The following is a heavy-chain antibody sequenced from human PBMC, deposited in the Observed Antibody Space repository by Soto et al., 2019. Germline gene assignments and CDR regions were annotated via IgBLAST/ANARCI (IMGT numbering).Heavy chain of an antibody. Sequence: QVQLVQSGAEVKKPGSSVKVSCKASGGTFSSYAISWVRQAPGQGLEWMGGIIPIFGTANYAQKCQGRFTITADQSRSTAYMDLSSLRSEDTAVYYCAIDRIYGDLHFNAFDIWCQGTMVTVSS. V-gene: IGHV1-69*01. D-gene: IGHD4-17*01. J-gene: IGHJ3*02. CDR2: IIPIFGTA. CDR1: GGTFSSYA. CDR3: AIDRIYGDLHFNAFDI.